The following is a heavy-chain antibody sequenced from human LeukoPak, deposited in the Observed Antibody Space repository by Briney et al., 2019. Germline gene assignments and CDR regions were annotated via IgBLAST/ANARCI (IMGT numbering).Heavy chain of an antibody. D-gene: IGHD5-18*01. Sequence: ASVKVSCKASGYTFTGYYMHWVRQAPGQGLEWMGWINPNSGGTNYAQKFQGRITMTRNTSISTAYMEPSSLKSEDTAVYYCARGLGRTAMVTRGGVRFDYWGQGTLVTVSS. CDR2: INPNSGGT. CDR1: GYTFTGYY. CDR3: ARGLGRTAMVTRGGVRFDY. V-gene: IGHV1-2*02. J-gene: IGHJ4*02.